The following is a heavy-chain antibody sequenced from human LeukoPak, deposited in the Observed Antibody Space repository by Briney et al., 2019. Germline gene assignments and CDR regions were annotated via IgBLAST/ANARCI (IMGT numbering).Heavy chain of an antibody. CDR1: GFTFSSYG. D-gene: IGHD3-22*01. CDR3: AKHDSNYYYDSSGDRMDY. CDR2: MRYDGSNK. V-gene: IGHV3-30*02. Sequence: GGSLRLSCAASGFTFSSYGMHWVRQAPGKGLEWVAFMRYDGSNKYYADSVKGRFTISRDNSKNTLYLQMNSLRAEDTAVYYCAKHDSNYYYDSSGDRMDYWGQGTLVTVSS. J-gene: IGHJ4*02.